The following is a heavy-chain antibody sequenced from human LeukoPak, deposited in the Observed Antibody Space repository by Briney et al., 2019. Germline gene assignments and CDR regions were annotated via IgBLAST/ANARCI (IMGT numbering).Heavy chain of an antibody. CDR1: GFTFSSYA. CDR3: TTEFGSGYYFDY. CDR2: IKSKSNGGTT. D-gene: IGHD6-19*01. V-gene: IGHV3-15*01. Sequence: GGSLRLSCAASGFTFSSYAMSWVRQAPGKGLEWVGRIKSKSNGGTTDYTAPVKGRFTISRDDSKNTLYLQMNSLETEDAAVYYCTTEFGSGYYFDYWGQGTLVTVSS. J-gene: IGHJ4*02.